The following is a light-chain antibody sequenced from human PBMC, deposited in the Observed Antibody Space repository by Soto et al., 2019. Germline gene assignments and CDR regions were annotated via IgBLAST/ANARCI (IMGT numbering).Light chain of an antibody. Sequence: QSVLTQPPSVSGAPGQRVTISCTGSSSYIGAGYDVHWYQQLPGTAPKLLIYGSTNRPSGVPDRFSASKSGTSASLAITGLQAEDEADYYCQSYDSSLSASVFGTGTKLTVL. J-gene: IGLJ1*01. CDR3: QSYDSSLSASV. CDR1: SSYIGAGYD. V-gene: IGLV1-40*01. CDR2: GST.